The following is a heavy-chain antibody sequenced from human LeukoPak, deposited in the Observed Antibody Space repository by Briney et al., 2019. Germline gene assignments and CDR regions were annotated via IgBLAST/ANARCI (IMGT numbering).Heavy chain of an antibody. V-gene: IGHV4-30-4*08. Sequence: SETLSLTCTVSGGSISSGGYYWSWIRQPPGKGLEWIGHIYYSGSTYYNPSLKSRVTISVDTSKNQFSLKLSSVTAADTAVYYCARAVGQLWLRVGAFDIWGQGTMVTVSS. CDR1: GGSISSGGYY. J-gene: IGHJ3*02. CDR3: ARAVGQLWLRVGAFDI. D-gene: IGHD5-18*01. CDR2: IYYSGST.